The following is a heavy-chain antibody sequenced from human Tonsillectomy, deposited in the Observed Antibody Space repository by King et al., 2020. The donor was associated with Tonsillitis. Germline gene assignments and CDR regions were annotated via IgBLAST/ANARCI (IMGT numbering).Heavy chain of an antibody. J-gene: IGHJ4*02. CDR1: GFTFSTYG. Sequence: VQLVESGGGVVQPGRSLTLSCAASGFTFSTYGMHWVRQTPGKGLEWVAVITDDGSNKDYADSVKGRFTISRDNSKNTLYLQVNSLRAEDTAVYYCAKDPALGYCSSTSCYAFDYWGQGTLVTVSS. CDR3: AKDPALGYCSSTSCYAFDY. V-gene: IGHV3-30*18. CDR2: ITDDGSNK. D-gene: IGHD2-2*01.